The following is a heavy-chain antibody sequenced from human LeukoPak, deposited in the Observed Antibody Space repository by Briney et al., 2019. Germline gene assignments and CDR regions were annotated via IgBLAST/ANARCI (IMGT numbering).Heavy chain of an antibody. CDR1: GFTFSDYN. D-gene: IGHD6-19*01. V-gene: IGHV3-48*04. Sequence: PGGSLRLSCAASGFTFSDYNMNWVRQAPGKGLEWVSYISSSITTMYYAGSVKGRFTISRDNAKNSLYLQMNSLRAEDTAVYYCARSLPGYNKGWSFDNWGQGALVTVSS. J-gene: IGHJ4*02. CDR2: ISSSITTM. CDR3: ARSLPGYNKGWSFDN.